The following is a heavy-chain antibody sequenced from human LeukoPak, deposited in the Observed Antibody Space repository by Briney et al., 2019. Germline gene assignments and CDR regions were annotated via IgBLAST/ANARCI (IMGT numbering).Heavy chain of an antibody. J-gene: IGHJ4*02. CDR1: GFTFSSYG. V-gene: IGHV3-30*18. CDR2: ISYDGSNK. Sequence: PGGSLRLSCAASGFTFSSYGMHWVRQAPGKGLEWVAVISYDGSNKYYADSVKGRFTISRDNSKTTLYLQMYSLRAEDTAVYYCAKDPIPRNDDILTGYYDYWGQGTLVTVSS. D-gene: IGHD3-9*01. CDR3: AKDPIPRNDDILTGYYDY.